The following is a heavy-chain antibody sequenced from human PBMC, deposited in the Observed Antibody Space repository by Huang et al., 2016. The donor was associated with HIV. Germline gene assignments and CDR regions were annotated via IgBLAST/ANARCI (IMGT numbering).Heavy chain of an antibody. D-gene: IGHD2-2*01. CDR2: IIPIFGTT. J-gene: IGHJ4*02. CDR1: GGSFSNHV. Sequence: QVQLVQSGAEVKKPGSSVKVSCKASGGSFSNHVFSWVRQGPGQGLEWMGGIIPIFGTTNYEQKFQGRVTITADESTGTAYLERSSLRSEDTAVYFCARESNIVVVPHTIKFFDYWGQGTLVTVSS. V-gene: IGHV1-69*01. CDR3: ARESNIVVVPHTIKFFDY.